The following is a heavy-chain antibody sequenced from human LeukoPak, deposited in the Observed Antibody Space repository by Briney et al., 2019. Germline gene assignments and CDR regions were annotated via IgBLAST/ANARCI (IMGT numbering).Heavy chain of an antibody. Sequence: GGSLRLSCAASGVTFSDSAMTWVRQVPVKGLEWVSSISSSGSYIYYADSVKGRFTISRDSAKNSLYLQMNSLRADDTAVYHCARGAGTIFGEYYYYMDVWGKGTAVTVSS. D-gene: IGHD3-3*01. J-gene: IGHJ6*03. V-gene: IGHV3-21*01. CDR1: GVTFSDSA. CDR3: ARGAGTIFGEYYYYMDV. CDR2: ISSSGSYI.